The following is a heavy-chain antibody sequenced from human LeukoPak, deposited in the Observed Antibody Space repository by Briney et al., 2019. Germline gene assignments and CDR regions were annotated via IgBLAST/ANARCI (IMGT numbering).Heavy chain of an antibody. V-gene: IGHV3-21*01. Sequence: GGSLRLSCAASGFTFSSYSMNWVRQAPGKGLDWVSSISSSSSYIYYADSVKGRFTISRDSAKNSLYLQMNSLRAEDTAVYYCARDLGGYYDSSGYLDYWGQGTLVTVSS. CDR3: ARDLGGYYDSSGYLDY. J-gene: IGHJ4*02. D-gene: IGHD3-22*01. CDR1: GFTFSSYS. CDR2: ISSSSSYI.